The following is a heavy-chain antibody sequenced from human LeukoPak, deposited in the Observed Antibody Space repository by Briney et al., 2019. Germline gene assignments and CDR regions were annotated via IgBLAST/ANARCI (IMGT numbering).Heavy chain of an antibody. V-gene: IGHV3-11*04. CDR3: ARDHAGSGDYFDY. CDR2: ISSSGSTI. Sequence: GGSLRHTCAASGFTFSDYYMSWIRQAPGKGLEWVSYISSSGSTIYYADSVKGRFTISRDNSKNTLYPQMNSLRAEDTAVYYCARDHAGSGDYFDYWGQGTLVTVSS. D-gene: IGHD3-10*01. J-gene: IGHJ4*02. CDR1: GFTFSDYY.